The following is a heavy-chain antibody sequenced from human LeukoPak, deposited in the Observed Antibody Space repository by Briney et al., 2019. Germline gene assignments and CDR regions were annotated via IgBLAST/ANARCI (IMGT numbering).Heavy chain of an antibody. Sequence: SGGSLRLSCAASGFPFDEYGMSWVRQAPGKGREWVSGLNWNGGTTGYADSVKGRFTISRDNAKNSLFLHMTSLRADDTAVYFCARDLVDYYGSGFDYWGQGTLVIVSS. CDR2: LNWNGGTT. CDR1: GFPFDEYG. J-gene: IGHJ4*02. V-gene: IGHV3-20*04. D-gene: IGHD3-10*01. CDR3: ARDLVDYYGSGFDY.